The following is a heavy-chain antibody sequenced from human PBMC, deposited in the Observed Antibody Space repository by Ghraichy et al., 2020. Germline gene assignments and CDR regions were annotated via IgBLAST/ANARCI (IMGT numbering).Heavy chain of an antibody. CDR1: GGSFSGYY. CDR3: AQPSLPVSSGYYDY. CDR2: INHSGST. J-gene: IGHJ4*02. D-gene: IGHD3-22*01. Sequence: SETLSLTCAVYGGSFSGYYWSWIRQPPGKGLEWIGEINHSGSTNYNPSLTSRVTIAVDTSKNQFSLKLSSVTAADTAVYYCAQPSLPVSSGYYDYWGQGTLVTVSS. V-gene: IGHV4-34*01.